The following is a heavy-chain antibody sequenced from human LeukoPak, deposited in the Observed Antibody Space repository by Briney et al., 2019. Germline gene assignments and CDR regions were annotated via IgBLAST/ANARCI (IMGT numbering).Heavy chain of an antibody. Sequence: SETLSLTCAVSGGSISSSNWWSWVRQPPGKGLEWIGEIYHSGSTNYNPSLKSRVTISVDKSKNQFSLKLSSVTAADTAVYYCARDRGIAAAGTVVAYWGQGTLVTVSS. D-gene: IGHD6-13*01. J-gene: IGHJ4*02. V-gene: IGHV4-4*02. CDR2: IYHSGST. CDR1: GGSISSSNW. CDR3: ARDRGIAAAGTVVAY.